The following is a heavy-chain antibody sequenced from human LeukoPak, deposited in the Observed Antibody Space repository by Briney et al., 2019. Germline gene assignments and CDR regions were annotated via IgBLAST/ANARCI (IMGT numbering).Heavy chain of an antibody. CDR2: IYYSGST. Sequence: SETLSLTCTVSGGSISSYYWSWIRQPPGKGLEWIGYIYYSGSTNYTPSLKSRVTISVDTSKNQFSLKLISVTAADTAVYYCARGVPQWPARVDYWGQGALVTVSS. CDR1: GGSISSYY. D-gene: IGHD6-19*01. V-gene: IGHV4-59*08. J-gene: IGHJ4*02. CDR3: ARGVPQWPARVDY.